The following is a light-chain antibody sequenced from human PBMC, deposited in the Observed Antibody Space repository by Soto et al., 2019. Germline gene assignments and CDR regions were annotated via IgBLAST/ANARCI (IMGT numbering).Light chain of an antibody. CDR1: SSDVGGYNY. Sequence: QSALTQPASVSGSPGQSITISCTGTSSDVGGYNYVSWYQQHPGKAPKLIIYEVSNRPSGVSNRFSGSKSGNTASLTISGLQREDEADYCCNSYTSSSTVVFGGGTKLTVL. CDR2: EVS. CDR3: NSYTSSSTVV. V-gene: IGLV2-14*01. J-gene: IGLJ2*01.